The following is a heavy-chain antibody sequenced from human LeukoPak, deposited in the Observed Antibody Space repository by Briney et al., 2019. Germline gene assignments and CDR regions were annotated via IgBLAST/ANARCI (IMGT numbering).Heavy chain of an antibody. Sequence: ASVKVSCKASGGTFSSYAISWVRQAPGQGLEWMGGIIPIFGTANYAQKFQGRVTITADESTSTAYMELSSLRSEDTAVYYCARKRGYCSGGSCNWFDPWGQGTLVTVSS. J-gene: IGHJ5*02. CDR3: ARKRGYCSGGSCNWFDP. D-gene: IGHD2-15*01. CDR2: IIPIFGTA. V-gene: IGHV1-69*13. CDR1: GGTFSSYA.